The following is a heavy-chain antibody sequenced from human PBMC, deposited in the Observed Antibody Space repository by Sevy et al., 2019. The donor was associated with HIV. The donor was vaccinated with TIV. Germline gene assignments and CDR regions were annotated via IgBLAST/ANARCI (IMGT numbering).Heavy chain of an antibody. CDR1: GYTFTGYY. Sequence: ASVKVSCKASGYTFTGYYMHWVRQAPGQGLEWMGWINPNSGGTNYAQKFQGRVTMTRDTSISTAYMELSRLRSDDTAVYYCGRVSGDGDNTDAFDIWGQGTMVTVSS. J-gene: IGHJ3*02. CDR3: GRVSGDGDNTDAFDI. V-gene: IGHV1-2*02. D-gene: IGHD3-10*01. CDR2: INPNSGGT.